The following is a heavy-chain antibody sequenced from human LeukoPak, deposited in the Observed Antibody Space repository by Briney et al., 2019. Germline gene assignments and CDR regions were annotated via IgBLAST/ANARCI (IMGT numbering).Heavy chain of an antibody. J-gene: IGHJ4*02. Sequence: PGGSLRLSCAASGFTFSSYAMHWVRQAPGKGLEWVAVISYDGSNKYYADSVKGRFTISRDNSKNTLYLQMNSLRAEDTAVCYCGPLTTFDYWGQGTLVTVSS. V-gene: IGHV3-30-3*01. D-gene: IGHD1/OR15-1a*01. CDR1: GFTFSSYA. CDR2: ISYDGSNK. CDR3: GPLTTFDY.